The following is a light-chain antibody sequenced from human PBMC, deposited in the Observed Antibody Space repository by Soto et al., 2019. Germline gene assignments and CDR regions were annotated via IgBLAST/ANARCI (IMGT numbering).Light chain of an antibody. CDR1: SSDVGGYNY. CDR2: NVD. V-gene: IGLV2-11*01. CDR3: WGYAGSLNPFL. Sequence: QSALTQPRSVSGSPGQSVTISCTGTSSDVGGYNYVSWYQQHPGKAPKLMIYNVDKRPSGVPDRFSGSRSGNTASLTISGLQAEDEADYYCWGYAGSLNPFLFGGGTKLTVL. J-gene: IGLJ2*01.